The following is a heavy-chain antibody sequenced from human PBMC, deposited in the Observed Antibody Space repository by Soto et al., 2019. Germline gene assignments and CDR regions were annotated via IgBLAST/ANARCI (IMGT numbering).Heavy chain of an antibody. CDR2: ISGSGGST. CDR1: GFTFSSYA. Sequence: PGGSLRLSCAASGFTFSSYAMSWVRQAPGKGLEWVSAISGSGGSTYYADSVKGRFTIFRDNSKNTLYLQMNSLRAEDTAVYYCARAGSSGYYYGYWGQGTLVTVSS. J-gene: IGHJ4*02. CDR3: ARAGSSGYYYGY. D-gene: IGHD3-22*01. V-gene: IGHV3-23*01.